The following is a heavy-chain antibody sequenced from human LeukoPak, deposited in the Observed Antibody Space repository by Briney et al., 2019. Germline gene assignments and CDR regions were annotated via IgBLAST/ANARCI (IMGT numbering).Heavy chain of an antibody. V-gene: IGHV4-59*01. D-gene: IGHD2-15*01. CDR3: ARALGCSGGSCYLGI. J-gene: IGHJ3*02. CDR1: GGSIRSYY. Sequence: SETLSLTCTVSGGSIRSYYWSWIRQPPGKGLEWIGYIYYSGSTNYNPSLKSRVTISVDTSKNQFSLKLSSVTAADTAVYYCARALGCSGGSCYLGIWGQGTMVTVSS. CDR2: IYYSGST.